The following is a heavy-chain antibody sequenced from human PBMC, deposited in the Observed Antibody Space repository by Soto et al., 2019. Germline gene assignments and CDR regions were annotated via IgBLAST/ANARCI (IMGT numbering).Heavy chain of an antibody. CDR2: ISSSSSPI. Sequence: GGSLRLSCAAAGFTFSSNDMNWVRQAPGKGLEWVSYISSSSSPIYYADSVRGRFTISRGNAKNSLYLQMNSLRAEDTAVYYCARTNRILDVFDIWGQGTMVTVSS. V-gene: IGHV3-48*01. CDR1: GFTFSSND. J-gene: IGHJ3*02. CDR3: ARTNRILDVFDI. D-gene: IGHD2-15*01.